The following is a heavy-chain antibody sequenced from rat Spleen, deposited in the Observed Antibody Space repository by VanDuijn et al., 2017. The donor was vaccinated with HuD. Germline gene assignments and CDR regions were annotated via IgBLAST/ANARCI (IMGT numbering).Heavy chain of an antibody. V-gene: IGHV3-3*01. CDR2: INSAGST. Sequence: EVQLQESGPGLVKPSQSLSLTCSVTGYSITSGYGWNWIRKFPGNKLEWMGYINSAGSTNYNPPLKSQISITRDTSKNQFFLQLTSVTTEDTATYYCARSPYYYSSYMGVMDAWGQGASVTVSS. J-gene: IGHJ4*01. CDR3: ARSPYYYSSYMGVMDA. CDR1: GYSITSGYG. D-gene: IGHD1-2*01.